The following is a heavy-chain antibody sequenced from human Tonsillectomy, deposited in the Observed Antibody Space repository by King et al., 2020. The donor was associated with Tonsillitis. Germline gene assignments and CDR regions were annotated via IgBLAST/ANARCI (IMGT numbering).Heavy chain of an antibody. CDR2: ISYDGSNK. J-gene: IGHJ4*02. CDR3: ARRRLSPPYFDY. D-gene: IGHD3-16*02. CDR1: GFTFSSYA. V-gene: IGHV3-30-3*01. Sequence: VQLVESGGGVVQPGRSLRLSCAASGFTFSSYAMHWVRQAPGKGLEWVAVISYDGSNKYYADSVKGRFTISRDNSKNTLYLQMNSLRAEDTAVYYCARRRLSPPYFDYWGQGTLVTVSS.